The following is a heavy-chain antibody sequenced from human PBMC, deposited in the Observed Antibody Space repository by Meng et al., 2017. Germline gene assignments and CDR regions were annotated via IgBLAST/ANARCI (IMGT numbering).Heavy chain of an antibody. V-gene: IGHV3-30*01. D-gene: IGHD6-19*01. CDR2: ISYDGSNK. CDR1: GFTFSSYW. CDR3: ASGSQWLFPY. J-gene: IGHJ4*02. Sequence: VQLEESGGGLVQPGGSLRLSCAASGFTFSSYWMHWVRQSPGKGLEWVAVISYDGSNKYYADSVKGRFTISRDNSKNTLYLQMNSLRAEDTAVYYCASGSQWLFPYWGQGTLVTVSS.